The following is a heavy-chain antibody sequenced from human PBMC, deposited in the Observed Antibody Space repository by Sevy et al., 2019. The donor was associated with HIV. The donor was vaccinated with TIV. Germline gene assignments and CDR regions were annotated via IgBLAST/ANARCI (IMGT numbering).Heavy chain of an antibody. J-gene: IGHJ1*01. Sequence: GGSLRLSCAASGFTFSSYNMNWVRQAPGKGLEWVSYISSSSSTIYYADSVKGRFTISRDNAKNSLYLQMNSLRAEDTAVYYCARVYYDSSGYYFGYFQHWGQGTLVTVSS. CDR1: GFTFSSYN. D-gene: IGHD3-22*01. CDR2: ISSSSSTI. CDR3: ARVYYDSSGYYFGYFQH. V-gene: IGHV3-48*01.